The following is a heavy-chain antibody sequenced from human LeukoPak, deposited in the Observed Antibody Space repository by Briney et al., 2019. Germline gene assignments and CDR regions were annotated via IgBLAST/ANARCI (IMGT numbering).Heavy chain of an antibody. V-gene: IGHV4-38-2*02. D-gene: IGHD6-6*01. CDR2: IYHSGST. CDR3: ARGGDIAARPFSP. J-gene: IGHJ5*02. CDR1: GYSISSGYY. Sequence: SETLSLTCTVSGYSISSGYYWGCIRPPPGKRLEWTGSIYHSGSTYYNPSLKSRVTISVDTSKNQFSLKLSSVTAADTAVYYCARGGDIAARPFSPWGQGTLVTVSS.